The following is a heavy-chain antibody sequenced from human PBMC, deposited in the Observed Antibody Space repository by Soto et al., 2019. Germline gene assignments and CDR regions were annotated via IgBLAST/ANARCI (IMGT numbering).Heavy chain of an antibody. CDR3: ASSPVAPQYFQH. J-gene: IGHJ1*01. CDR1: GGSISSYY. CDR2: IYYSGST. Sequence: QVQLQESGPGLVKPSETLSLTCTVSGGSISSYYWSWIRQPPGKGLEWIGYIYYSGSTNYNPSLKRRVTISVDTSKNQFSLKLSSVTAADTAVYYCASSPVAPQYFQHWGQGTLVTVSS. D-gene: IGHD2-15*01. V-gene: IGHV4-59*01.